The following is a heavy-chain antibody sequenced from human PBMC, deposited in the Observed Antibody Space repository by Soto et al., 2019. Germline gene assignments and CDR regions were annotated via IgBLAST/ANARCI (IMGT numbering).Heavy chain of an antibody. V-gene: IGHV1-69*01. CDR2: IIPIFGTA. CDR1: GGTFSSYA. D-gene: IGHD2-15*01. Sequence: QVQLVQSGAEVKKPGSSVKVSCKASGGTFSSYAISWVRQAPGQGLEWMGGIIPIFGTANYAQKFQGRVTITADESTSTAHMELSNLRSEDTAVYYCARDYGHDCSGGSCYFYFWGQGTLVTVSS. J-gene: IGHJ4*02. CDR3: ARDYGHDCSGGSCYFYF.